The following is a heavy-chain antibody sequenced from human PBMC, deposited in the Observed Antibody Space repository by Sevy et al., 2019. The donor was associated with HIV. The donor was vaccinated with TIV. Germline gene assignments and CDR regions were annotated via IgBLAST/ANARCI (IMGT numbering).Heavy chain of an antibody. V-gene: IGHV3-30*18. CDR2: ISYAGDNK. J-gene: IGHJ6*02. CDR1: GFAFSDYA. CDR3: AKAHADCSGGTCYTAHYYYDMDV. Sequence: GGSLRLSCAASGFAFSDYAMHWVRQAPGKGLEWVAAISYAGDNKYFAYSVKGRFTVSKDNSKNTLYLEMNSLRAEDTAVYYWAKAHADCSGGTCYTAHYYYDMDVWGRGATVTVSS. D-gene: IGHD2-15*01.